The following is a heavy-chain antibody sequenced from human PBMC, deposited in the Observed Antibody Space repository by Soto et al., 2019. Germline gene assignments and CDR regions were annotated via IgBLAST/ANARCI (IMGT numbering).Heavy chain of an antibody. D-gene: IGHD2-21*01. J-gene: IGHJ4*02. CDR2: ISGSTSTM. CDR3: ARGWRWLQEIFDY. CDR1: GFTFSSCN. Sequence: EVQLVESGGGLVQPGGSLKLSCAASGFTFSSCNMHWVRQAPGKGLEWVAYISGSTSTMFYADSVKGRFTISRDNAKNSLFLQTHSLRDEDTAVYFCARGWRWLQEIFDYWGQGTLVTVSS. V-gene: IGHV3-48*02.